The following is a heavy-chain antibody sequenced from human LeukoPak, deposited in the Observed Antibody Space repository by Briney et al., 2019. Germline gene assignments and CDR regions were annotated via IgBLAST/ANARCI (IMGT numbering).Heavy chain of an antibody. V-gene: IGHV3-30*03. J-gene: IGHJ4*02. CDR2: TSSDLNVK. CDR3: AREGYYGSGSPPSLYFDY. D-gene: IGHD3-10*01. CDR1: GFTVSNKY. Sequence: PGGSLRLSCVASGFTVSNKYMSWVRQAPGKGLEWVAVTSSDLNVKLYADSVKGRFTISRDNSRSTLYLQMNSLRPEDTAIYYCAREGYYGSGSPPSLYFDYWGQGTLVTVSS.